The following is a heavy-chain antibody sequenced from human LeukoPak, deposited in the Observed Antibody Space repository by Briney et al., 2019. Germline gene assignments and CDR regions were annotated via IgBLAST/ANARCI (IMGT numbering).Heavy chain of an antibody. CDR2: ISSSSSFI. V-gene: IGHV3-21*01. CDR3: ARWGLLDGIDAFDI. CDR1: GFTFSSYS. J-gene: IGHJ3*02. Sequence: PGGSLRVSCAASGFTFSSYSMNWVRQAPGKGLEWVSSISSSSSFIYYADSVKGRFTISRDNANNSLYLQMNSLRAEDTAVYYCARWGLLDGIDAFDIWGQGTMVTVSS. D-gene: IGHD1-1*01.